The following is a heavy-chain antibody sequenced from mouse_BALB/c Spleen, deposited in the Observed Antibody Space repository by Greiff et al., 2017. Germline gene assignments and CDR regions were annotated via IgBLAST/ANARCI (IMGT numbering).Heavy chain of an antibody. V-gene: IGHV3-6*02. CDR3: ARGGENFYYFDY. CDR2: ISYDGSN. J-gene: IGHJ2*01. CDR1: GYSITSGYY. Sequence: VQLQQSGPGLVKPSQSLSLTCSVTGYSITSGYYWNWIRQFPGNKLEWMGYISYDGSNNYNPSLKNRISITRDTSKNQFFLKLNSVTTEDTATYYCARGGENFYYFDYWGQGTTLTVSS.